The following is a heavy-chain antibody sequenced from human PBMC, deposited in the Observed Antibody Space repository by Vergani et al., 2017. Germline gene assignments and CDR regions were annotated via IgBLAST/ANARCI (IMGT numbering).Heavy chain of an antibody. Sequence: QVQLQESGPGLVKPSETLSLTCTVSGGSISSYYWSWIRQPPGKGLEWIGYIYYSGSTNYNPSLKSRVTISVDTSKNQFSLKLSSVTAAETAVYYCARGSYDYIWGSYRYDYYYYYYYMDVWGKGTTVTVSS. J-gene: IGHJ6*03. CDR3: ARGSYDYIWGSYRYDYYYYYYYMDV. V-gene: IGHV4-59*01. D-gene: IGHD3-16*02. CDR1: GGSISSYY. CDR2: IYYSGST.